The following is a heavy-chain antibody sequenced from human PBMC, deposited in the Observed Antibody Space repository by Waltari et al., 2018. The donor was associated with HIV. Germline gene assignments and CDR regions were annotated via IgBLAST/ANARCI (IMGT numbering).Heavy chain of an antibody. V-gene: IGHV4-4*07. CDR2: IYTSGST. Sequence: QVQLQESGPGLVKPSETLSLTCTVSGGSISSYYWSWIRQPAGKGLEWIGRIYTSGSTNYNPSLKSRVTMSVDTSKNQFSLKLSSVTAADTAVYYCATLGRPRDWGPPNYYGMDVWGQGTTVTVSS. CDR3: ATLGRPRDWGPPNYYGMDV. D-gene: IGHD3-16*01. J-gene: IGHJ6*02. CDR1: GGSISSYY.